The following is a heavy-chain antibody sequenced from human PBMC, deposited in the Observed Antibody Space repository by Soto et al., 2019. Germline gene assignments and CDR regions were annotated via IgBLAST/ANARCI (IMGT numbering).Heavy chain of an antibody. CDR2: ISSSSGYI. D-gene: IGHD3-22*01. CDR3: GAYSYDSSGHPFDY. J-gene: IGHJ4*02. Sequence: PGGSLRLSFAASGFTFSRCSMNWLRQAPGKGLEWVASISSSSGYIYYAESVKGRFTISRDNAKNSLYMQMNSLRAEDTAVYYCGAYSYDSSGHPFDYWGLGTLVTVSS. V-gene: IGHV3-21*01. CDR1: GFTFSRCS.